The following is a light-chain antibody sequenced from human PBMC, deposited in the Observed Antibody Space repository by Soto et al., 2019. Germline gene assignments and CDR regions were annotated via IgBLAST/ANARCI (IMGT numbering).Light chain of an antibody. CDR1: TSNIGAGYD. CDR3: QSYDSSLSGVL. CDR2: ANN. Sequence: QSVLTQPPSVSGASGQRVTISCTGSTSNIGAGYDVHWYQQLPGTAPKLFIYANNNRPSGVPDRFSGSKSGTSASLAITGLQADDEADYYCQSYDSSLSGVLFGGGTKLTVL. J-gene: IGLJ2*01. V-gene: IGLV1-40*01.